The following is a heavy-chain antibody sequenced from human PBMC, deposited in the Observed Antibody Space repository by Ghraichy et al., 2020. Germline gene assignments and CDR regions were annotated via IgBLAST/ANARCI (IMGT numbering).Heavy chain of an antibody. Sequence: GTLSLTCAVSGDSIGSSNWWSWVRQPPGKGLEYIGEVFHSGTAHYSPSLKSRATMSVDKSKNQFSLSLSSVTAADTATYFCARERLGRNWYFDLWGRGTLVTVSS. D-gene: IGHD7-27*01. J-gene: IGHJ2*01. V-gene: IGHV4-4*01. CDR2: VFHSGTA. CDR3: ARERLGRNWYFDL. CDR1: GDSIGSSNW.